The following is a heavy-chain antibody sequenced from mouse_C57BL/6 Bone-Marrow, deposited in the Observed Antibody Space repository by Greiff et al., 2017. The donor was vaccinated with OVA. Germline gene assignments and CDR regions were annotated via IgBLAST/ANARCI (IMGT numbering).Heavy chain of an antibody. CDR2: ISNGGGST. D-gene: IGHD1-1*02. Sequence: EVKLVESGGGLVQPGGSLKLSCAASGFTFSDYYMYWVRQTPEKRLEWVAYISNGGGSTYYPDTVKGRFTISRDNAKNTLYLQMSRLKSEDTAMYYCARRVAYDWYFDVWGTGTTVTVSS. CDR1: GFTFSDYY. J-gene: IGHJ1*03. V-gene: IGHV5-12*01. CDR3: ARRVAYDWYFDV.